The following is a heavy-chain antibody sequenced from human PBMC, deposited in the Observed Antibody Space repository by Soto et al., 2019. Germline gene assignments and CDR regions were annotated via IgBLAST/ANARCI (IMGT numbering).Heavy chain of an antibody. V-gene: IGHV3-30*18. D-gene: IGHD2-2*01. CDR1: GFTFSSYG. CDR3: ANDQGVAQLDY. J-gene: IGHJ4*02. CDR2: ISYDGSNK. Sequence: QVQLVESGGGVVQPGRSLRLSCAASGFTFSSYGMHWVRQAPGKGLEWVAVISYDGSNKYYADSVKGRFTISRDNSKNTLYLQMNSLRAEDTAVYYCANDQGVAQLDYWGQGTLVTVSS.